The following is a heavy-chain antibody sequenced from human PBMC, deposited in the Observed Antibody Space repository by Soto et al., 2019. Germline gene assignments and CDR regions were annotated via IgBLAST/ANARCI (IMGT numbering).Heavy chain of an antibody. CDR2: ISTSSIYT. CDR1: EFTFSDFY. V-gene: IGHV3-11*05. Sequence: QVQLVESGGGLVKPGGSLRLSCAASEFTFSDFYMSWIRQTPGKRLEWLSYISTSSIYTNYADSVKGRFTISRDNAKNTLYLQMNSLRAEDTAVYYCARSDHGGNSGDFNFDDWGQGTLVTVSS. D-gene: IGHD4-17*01. J-gene: IGHJ4*02. CDR3: ARSDHGGNSGDFNFDD.